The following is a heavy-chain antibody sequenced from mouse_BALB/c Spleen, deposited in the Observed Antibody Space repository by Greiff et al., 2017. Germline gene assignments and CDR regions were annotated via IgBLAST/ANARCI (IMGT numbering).Heavy chain of an antibody. CDR1: GYTFTSYV. D-gene: IGHD1-1*01. Sequence: VQLQQSGPELVKPGASVKMSCKASGYTFTSYVMHWVKQKPGQGLEWIGYINPYNDGTKYNEKFKGKATLTSDKSSSTAYMELSSLTSEDSAVYYCARLLRYWYFDVWGAGTTVTVSS. CDR3: ARLLRYWYFDV. V-gene: IGHV1-14*01. J-gene: IGHJ1*01. CDR2: INPYNDGT.